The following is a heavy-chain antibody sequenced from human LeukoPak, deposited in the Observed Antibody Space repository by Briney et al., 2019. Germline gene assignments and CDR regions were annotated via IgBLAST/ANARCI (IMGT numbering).Heavy chain of an antibody. CDR1: GGTFSSYA. D-gene: IGHD3-10*01. CDR2: IIPIFGTA. CDR3: ARAQPHYYGSGSYPLFYYYYGMDV. J-gene: IGHJ6*02. Sequence: SVKVSCKASGGTFSSYAISWVRQAPGQGLEWMGGIIPIFGTANYAQKFQGRVTITADESTSTAYMELSSLRSEDTAVYYCARAQPHYYGSGSYPLFYYYYGMDVWGQGTTVTVSS. V-gene: IGHV1-69*01.